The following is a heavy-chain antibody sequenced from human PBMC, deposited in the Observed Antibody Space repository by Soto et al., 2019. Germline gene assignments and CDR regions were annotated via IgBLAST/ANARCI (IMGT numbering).Heavy chain of an antibody. CDR1: GFTFSSYA. V-gene: IGHV3-30-3*01. D-gene: IGHD6-19*01. CDR3: ARDKVRAVAGRDYYYGMDV. CDR2: ISYDGSNK. Sequence: QVQLVESGGAVVQPGRSLRLSCAASGFTFSSYAMHWVRQAPGKGLEWVAVISYDGSNKYYADSVKGRFTISRDNSKNTLYLQMNSLRAEDTAVYYCARDKVRAVAGRDYYYGMDVWGQGTTVTVSS. J-gene: IGHJ6*02.